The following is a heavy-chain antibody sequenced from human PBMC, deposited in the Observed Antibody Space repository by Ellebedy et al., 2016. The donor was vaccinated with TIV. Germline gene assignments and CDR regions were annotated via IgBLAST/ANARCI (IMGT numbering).Heavy chain of an antibody. Sequence: AASVKVSCKASGYTFTSCGISWVRQAPGQGLEWMGWISAYNGNTNYAQKLQGRVTMTTYTSTSTAYMELRSLRSDDTAVYYCARWDEQWLVRGGSDYWGQGTLVTVSS. V-gene: IGHV1-18*01. CDR1: GYTFTSCG. D-gene: IGHD6-19*01. CDR3: ARWDEQWLVRGGSDY. J-gene: IGHJ4*02. CDR2: ISAYNGNT.